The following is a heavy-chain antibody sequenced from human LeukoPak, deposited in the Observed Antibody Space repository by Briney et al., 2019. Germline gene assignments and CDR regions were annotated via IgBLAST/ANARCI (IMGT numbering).Heavy chain of an antibody. CDR3: ARATLSRYFDWLLPAFDY. Sequence: SVTVSFTSSGGTFTIYAISWVRQAPGQGLEWMGGIIPIFGTANYAQKFQGRVTITADESTSTAYMELSSLRSEDTAVYYCARATLSRYFDWLLPAFDYWGQGTLVTVSS. V-gene: IGHV1-69*13. J-gene: IGHJ4*02. D-gene: IGHD3-9*01. CDR2: IIPIFGTA. CDR1: GGTFTIYA.